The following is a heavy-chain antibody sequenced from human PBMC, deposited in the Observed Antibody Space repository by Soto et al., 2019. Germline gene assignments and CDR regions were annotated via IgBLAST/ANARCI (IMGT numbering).Heavy chain of an antibody. V-gene: IGHV4-30-4*01. D-gene: IGHD3-10*02. CDR2: SYYSGST. CDR1: GGSISSGDYY. J-gene: IGHJ6*02. CDR3: ARDVRGVQDYYYYYGMDV. Sequence: QVQLQESGPGLVKPSQTLSLTCTVSGGSISSGDYYWSWIRQPPGKGLEWIGYSYYSGSTYYNPSLKSRVTISVDTPKNQFSLKLSSVTAADTAVYYCARDVRGVQDYYYYYGMDVWGQGTTVTVSS.